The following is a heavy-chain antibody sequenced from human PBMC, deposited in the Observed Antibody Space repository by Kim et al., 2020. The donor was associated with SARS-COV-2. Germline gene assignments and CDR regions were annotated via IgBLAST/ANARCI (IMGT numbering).Heavy chain of an antibody. V-gene: IGHV1-3*01. CDR2: INAGNGNT. Sequence: ASVKVSCKASGYTFTSYAMHWVRQAPGQRLEWMGWINAGNGNTKYSQKFQGRVTITRDTSASTAYMELSSLRSEDTAVYYCARDLLVGLEWLVLGWFDPWGQGTLVTVSS. J-gene: IGHJ5*02. CDR3: ARDLLVGLEWLVLGWFDP. CDR1: GYTFTSYA. D-gene: IGHD6-19*01.